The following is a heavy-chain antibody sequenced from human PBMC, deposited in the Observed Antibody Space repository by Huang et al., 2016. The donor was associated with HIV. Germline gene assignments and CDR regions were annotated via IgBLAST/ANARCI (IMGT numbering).Heavy chain of an antibody. CDR2: IVPSVSVK. D-gene: IGHD1-1*01. CDR3: AREGQTWYGKPIAAFEI. CDR1: GGSCNSLA. J-gene: IGHJ3*02. V-gene: IGHV1-69*10. Sequence: VQLVQSGAEVRRPGYSVRVSGKAAGGSCNSLAFKWEGKGPGQGLEYMGGIVPSVSVKNYAERLQNRLTSSADKSTNTVYMELRSLRSEDTGVFYCAREGQTWYGKPIAAFEIWGQGTTVIVSS.